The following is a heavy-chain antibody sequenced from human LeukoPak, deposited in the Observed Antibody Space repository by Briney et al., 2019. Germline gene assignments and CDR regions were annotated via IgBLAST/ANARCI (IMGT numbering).Heavy chain of an antibody. CDR1: GFTFSSYA. V-gene: IGHV3-23*01. CDR2: ISGSGGST. J-gene: IGHJ4*02. Sequence: PGGSLRLSCAASGFTFSSYAMNWGRQAPGKGLEWVSAISGSGGSTYYADSVKGRFTVSRDNSKNTLYLHMNSLRAEDTAVYYWAKAVRYWDFDSWGQGTLVTVSS. D-gene: IGHD1-26*01. CDR3: AKAVRYWDFDS.